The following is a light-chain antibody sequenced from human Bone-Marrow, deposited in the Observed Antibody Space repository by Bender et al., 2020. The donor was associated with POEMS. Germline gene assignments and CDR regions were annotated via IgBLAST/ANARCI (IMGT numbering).Light chain of an antibody. CDR2: DVT. J-gene: IGLJ3*02. Sequence: QSALTQPASVSGSPGQSITISCTGTSSDIGSYNLVSWYRHHPGKAPKVVIYDVTERPSGVSNRLSGSKSGNTASLTISGLQAEDEADYYCQGYDSSNLWVFGGGTKLTVL. V-gene: IGLV2-23*02. CDR1: SSDIGSYNL. CDR3: QGYDSSNLWV.